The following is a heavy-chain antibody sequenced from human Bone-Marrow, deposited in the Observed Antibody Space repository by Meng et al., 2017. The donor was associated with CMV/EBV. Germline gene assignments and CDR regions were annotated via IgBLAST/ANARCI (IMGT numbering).Heavy chain of an antibody. CDR2: IGTAGDT. V-gene: IGHV3-13*01. Sequence: GESLKISCAASGFTFSSYDMHWVRQATGKGLEWVSAIGTAGDTYYPGSVKGRFTISRENAKSSLYLQMNSLRAEDTAVYYCARSVLMVYAILDYYYGMDVWGQGTTVTVSS. CDR3: ARSVLMVYAILDYYYGMDV. J-gene: IGHJ6*02. CDR1: GFTFSSYD. D-gene: IGHD2-8*01.